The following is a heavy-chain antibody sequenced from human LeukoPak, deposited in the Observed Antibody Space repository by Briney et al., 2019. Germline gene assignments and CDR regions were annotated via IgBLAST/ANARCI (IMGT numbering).Heavy chain of an antibody. J-gene: IGHJ4*02. Sequence: GASVKVSCKASGYTFTSYDINWVRQATGQGLEWMGWMNPNSGNTGYAQKFQGRVTITRNTSISTAYMELSSLRSEDTAVYYCARVGGYSYGFDYWGQGTLVTVSS. CDR3: ARVGGYSYGFDY. V-gene: IGHV1-8*03. CDR1: GYTFTSYD. D-gene: IGHD5-18*01. CDR2: MNPNSGNT.